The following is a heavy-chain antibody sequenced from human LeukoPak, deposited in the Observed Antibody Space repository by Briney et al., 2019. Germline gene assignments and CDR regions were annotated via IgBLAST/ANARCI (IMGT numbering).Heavy chain of an antibody. Sequence: ASVKVSCKASGGTFSSYIISWVRQAPGQGLEWMGRIIPILGIANYAQKFQGRVTITADKFTSTAYMELSSLRSEDTAVYYCAAEGDIVVVPAAISRYNWFGPWGQGTLVTVSS. CDR3: AAEGDIVVVPAAISRYNWFGP. J-gene: IGHJ5*02. CDR1: GGTFSSYI. V-gene: IGHV1-69*02. D-gene: IGHD2-2*02. CDR2: IIPILGIA.